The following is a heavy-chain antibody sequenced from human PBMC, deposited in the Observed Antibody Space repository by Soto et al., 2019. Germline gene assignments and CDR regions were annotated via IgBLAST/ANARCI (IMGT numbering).Heavy chain of an antibody. J-gene: IGHJ4*02. CDR1: GFTFSTYA. V-gene: IGHV3-30-3*01. CDR2: ISYDGNIK. D-gene: IGHD6-19*01. CDR3: ARDRLTVAEHYFGY. Sequence: TGGSLRLSCTASGFTFSTYAMHWVRQAPGKGLEWVALISYDGNIKYYADSVKGRFTVSRDNSKNTFSVQMSSLGPEDTAVYYCARDRLTVAEHYFGYWGQRALVTVSS.